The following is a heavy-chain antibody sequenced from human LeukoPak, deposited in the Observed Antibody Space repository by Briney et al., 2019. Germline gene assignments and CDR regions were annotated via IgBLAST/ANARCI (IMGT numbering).Heavy chain of an antibody. Sequence: GGSLTLTCASSGFIFGSHRMSWVCQAPGKGLEWVANIGQDGTGTFYADSLKGRFTISRDNAKNLLYLQMNSLRVEDTAVYYCVRGNEAYWGQGTLVTVSS. CDR3: VRGNEAY. J-gene: IGHJ1*01. V-gene: IGHV3-7*01. CDR2: IGQDGTGT. CDR1: GFIFGSHR.